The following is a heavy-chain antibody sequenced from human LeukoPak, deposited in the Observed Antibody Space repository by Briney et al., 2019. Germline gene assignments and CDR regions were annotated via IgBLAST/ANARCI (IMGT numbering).Heavy chain of an antibody. CDR1: GGSISSYY. Sequence: PSETLSLTCTVSGGSISSYYWGWIRQPPGKGLEWIGYIYYSGSTNYNPSLKSRVTISVDTSKNQFSLKLSSVTAADTAVYYCARAKYGSGSYYNDYWGQGTLVTVSS. CDR3: ARAKYGSGSYYNDY. CDR2: IYYSGST. J-gene: IGHJ4*02. V-gene: IGHV4-59*01. D-gene: IGHD3-10*01.